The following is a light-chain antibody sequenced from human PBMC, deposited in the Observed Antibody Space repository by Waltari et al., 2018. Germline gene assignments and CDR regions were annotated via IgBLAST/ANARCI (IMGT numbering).Light chain of an antibody. CDR1: QGISSY. J-gene: IGKJ2*01. Sequence: DIQVTQSPSFLSASVGDRVTITCRASQGISSYLTWYQQRPGKAPKLLIYAASTLQSGVPSRFSGSGSGTEFTLTISSLQPEDFATYYCQQSYRTPFTFGQGTKLEIK. CDR2: AAS. V-gene: IGKV1-9*01. CDR3: QQSYRTPFT.